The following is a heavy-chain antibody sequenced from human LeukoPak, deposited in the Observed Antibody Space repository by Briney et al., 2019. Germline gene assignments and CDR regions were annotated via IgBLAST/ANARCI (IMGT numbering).Heavy chain of an antibody. J-gene: IGHJ3*02. V-gene: IGHV3-21*01. CDR2: ISSSSSYI. CDR3: ALGGQLVQGAFDI. Sequence: PGGSLRLSCAASGFTFSSYSMNWVRQAPGKGLEWVSSISSSSSYIYYADSVKGRFTISRDNAKNSLYLQMNSLRADDTAVYYCALGGQLVQGAFDIWGQGTMVTVSS. CDR1: GFTFSSYS. D-gene: IGHD6-13*01.